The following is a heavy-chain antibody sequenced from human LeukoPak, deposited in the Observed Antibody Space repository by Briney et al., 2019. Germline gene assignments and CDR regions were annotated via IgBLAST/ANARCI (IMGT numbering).Heavy chain of an antibody. CDR2: FDPEDGET. Sequence: GASVKVSCKVSGYTLTELSMHWVRQAPGKGLEWMGGFDPEDGETIYAQKFQGGVTMTEDTSTDTAYMELSSLRSEDTAVYYCATVSPGYYYDSSGYSDWGQGTLVTVSS. V-gene: IGHV1-24*01. D-gene: IGHD3-22*01. CDR1: GYTLTELS. CDR3: ATVSPGYYYDSSGYSD. J-gene: IGHJ4*02.